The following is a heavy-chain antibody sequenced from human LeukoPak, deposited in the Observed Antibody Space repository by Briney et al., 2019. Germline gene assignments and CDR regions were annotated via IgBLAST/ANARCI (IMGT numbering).Heavy chain of an antibody. CDR2: MSAYNGNT. J-gene: IGHJ4*02. CDR3: ARDGGRVGATVIDY. V-gene: IGHV1-18*01. CDR1: VYTFTSYG. D-gene: IGHD1-26*01. Sequence: ASVKVSCKAAVYTFTSYGISWVGQAPGQGREWMGWMSAYNGNTTYAQKLQSRVTMTTDTSTTTAYMELRSLRSDDTAVYYCARDGGRVGATVIDYWGQGTLVTVSS.